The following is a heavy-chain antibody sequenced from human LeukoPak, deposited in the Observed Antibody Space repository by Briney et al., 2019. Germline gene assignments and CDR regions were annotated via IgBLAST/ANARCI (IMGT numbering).Heavy chain of an antibody. D-gene: IGHD3-10*01. CDR1: GFTFSSYS. CDR3: ARGPGGSRSYYDY. J-gene: IGHJ4*02. V-gene: IGHV3-21*01. Sequence: GGSVRLSCAASGFTFSSYSMNWVRQAPGKGLEWVSYISSNSRYIYYADSVKGRFTISRDNAKNSLYLQMNSLRTEDAAVYYCARGPGGSRSYYDYWGKGTRDPLSS. CDR2: ISSNSRYI.